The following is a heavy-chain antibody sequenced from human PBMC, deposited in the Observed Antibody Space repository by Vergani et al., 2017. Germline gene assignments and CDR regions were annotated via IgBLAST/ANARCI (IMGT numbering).Heavy chain of an antibody. CDR1: GYSFTNYW. D-gene: IGHD3-22*01. V-gene: IGHV5-51*01. CDR2: IHPADSDT. CDR3: ARLYGRDSSGSKFFDY. Sequence: EVQLVQSGAEVKTPGESLKISCQISGYSFTNYWIGWVRQMPGKGLEWMGIIHPADSDTRDTPSFQDQVTISVDKSISTAYLQRSSLRASDSAMYYCARLYGRDSSGSKFFDYWGQGTLVTVSS. J-gene: IGHJ4*02.